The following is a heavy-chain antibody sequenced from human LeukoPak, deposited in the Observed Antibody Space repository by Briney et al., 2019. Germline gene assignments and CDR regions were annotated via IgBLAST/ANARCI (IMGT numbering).Heavy chain of an antibody. Sequence: PSETLSLTCTVSGGSISSYYWSWIRQPPGKGLEWIGYIYYSGSTNYNPSLKSRVTISVDTSKNQFSLKLSSVTAADTAAYYCARGPDTRSPYYFDYWGQGTLVTVSS. D-gene: IGHD2-2*01. CDR3: ARGPDTRSPYYFDY. CDR2: IYYSGST. CDR1: GGSISSYY. J-gene: IGHJ4*02. V-gene: IGHV4-59*01.